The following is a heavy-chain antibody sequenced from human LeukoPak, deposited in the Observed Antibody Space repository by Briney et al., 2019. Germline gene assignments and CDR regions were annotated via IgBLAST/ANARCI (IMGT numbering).Heavy chain of an antibody. Sequence: PSETLSLTCAVYGGSFSGYYWGWIRQPPGKGLEWIGEINHSGSTNYNPSLKSRVTISVDTSKNQFSLKLSSVTAADTAVYYCARGEYGDNFDYWGQGTLVTVSS. CDR1: GGSFSGYY. CDR3: ARGEYGDNFDY. V-gene: IGHV4-34*01. J-gene: IGHJ4*02. CDR2: INHSGST. D-gene: IGHD4-17*01.